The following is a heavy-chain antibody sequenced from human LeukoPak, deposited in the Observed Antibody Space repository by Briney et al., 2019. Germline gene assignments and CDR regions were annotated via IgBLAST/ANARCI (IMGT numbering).Heavy chain of an antibody. Sequence: ASETLSLTCTVSGGSISSYYWSWIRQPAGKGLEWIGRIYTSGSTNYNPSLKSRVTMSVDTSKNQFSLKLSSVTAADTAVYYCARDAPADYYGSGSYLRNPNWFDPWGQGTLVTVSS. J-gene: IGHJ5*02. D-gene: IGHD3-10*01. CDR2: IYTSGST. V-gene: IGHV4-4*07. CDR3: ARDAPADYYGSGSYLRNPNWFDP. CDR1: GGSISSYY.